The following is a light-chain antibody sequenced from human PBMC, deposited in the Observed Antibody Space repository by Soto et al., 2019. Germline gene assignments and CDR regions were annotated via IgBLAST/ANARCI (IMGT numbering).Light chain of an antibody. J-gene: IGKJ1*01. CDR1: QSVSSY. CDR3: LLDFSYFWA. V-gene: IGKV3-11*01. CDR2: DAS. Sequence: EIVLTQSPATLSLSPGERATLSCRASQSVSSYLAWYQQKPGQAPRLLIYDASNRATGIPARFSGSGSGTDFTLTISSLEPEDFATYYCLLDFSYFWAFGQGTKVDI.